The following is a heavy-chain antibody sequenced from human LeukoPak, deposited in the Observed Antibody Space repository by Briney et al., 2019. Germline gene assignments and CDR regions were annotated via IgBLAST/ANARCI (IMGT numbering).Heavy chain of an antibody. CDR2: INTNTGNP. D-gene: IGHD3-3*01. CDR1: GYTFTSYA. V-gene: IGHV7-4-1*02. CDR3: ARDLGANDFLSGYYHEFDY. Sequence: ASVKVSCKASGYTFTSYAMNWVRQAPGQGLEWMGWINTNTGNPTYAQGFTGRFVFSLDTSVSTAYLQISSLKAEDTAVYYCARDLGANDFLSGYYHEFDYWGQGTLVTVSS. J-gene: IGHJ4*02.